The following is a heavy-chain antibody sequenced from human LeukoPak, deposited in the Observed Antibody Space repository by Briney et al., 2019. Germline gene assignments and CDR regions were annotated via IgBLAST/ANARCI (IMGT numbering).Heavy chain of an antibody. CDR1: GGSISSGGYS. J-gene: IGHJ2*01. D-gene: IGHD3-10*01. Sequence: SQTLSFTCTVYGGSISSGGYSWSWIRQPPGKGLEWIGYIYHIGITYYNQSLESRVTISVDESKSQFSLKLTSVTAADTAVYYCARVSLGQGVGGYFDLWCLGTLVTVSS. CDR2: IYHIGIT. CDR3: ARVSLGQGVGGYFDL. V-gene: IGHV4-30-2*01.